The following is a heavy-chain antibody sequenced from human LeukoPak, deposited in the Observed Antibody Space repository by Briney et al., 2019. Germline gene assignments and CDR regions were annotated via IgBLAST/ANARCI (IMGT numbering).Heavy chain of an antibody. V-gene: IGHV3-23*01. J-gene: IGHJ4*02. D-gene: IGHD5-12*01. CDR3: AKAIGVATIPDY. CDR1: GFTFSSHA. Sequence: QSGGSLRLSCAASGFTFSSHAMTWVRQAPGKGLEWVSDISFSGFNTFYADSVKGRFTISRDNSKNTLYLQMNSLRADDTAVYYCAKAIGVATIPDYWGQGTLVTVSS. CDR2: ISFSGFNT.